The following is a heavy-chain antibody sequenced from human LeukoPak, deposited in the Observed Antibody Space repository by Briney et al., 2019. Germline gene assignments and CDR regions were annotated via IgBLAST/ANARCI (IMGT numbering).Heavy chain of an antibody. CDR3: ARGGGIQSCGGKTCFRGFVY. CDR1: GYTFTGYY. D-gene: IGHD2-21*01. J-gene: IGHJ4*02. CDR2: INPDSGGT. V-gene: IGHV1-2*02. Sequence: ASVKVSCKASGYTFTGYYMHWVRQAPGQGLEWMGWINPDSGGTNYAQKFQGRVTMTRDTSISTAYMELSRLRSDDTAVYYCARGGGIQSCGGKTCFRGFVYWGQGTLVTVSS.